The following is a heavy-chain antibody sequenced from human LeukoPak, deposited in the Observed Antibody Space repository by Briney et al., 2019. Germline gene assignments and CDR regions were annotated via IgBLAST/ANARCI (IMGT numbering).Heavy chain of an antibody. D-gene: IGHD6-13*01. J-gene: IGHJ4*02. Sequence: GGTLRLSCAASGFTFSSYGMSWVRQAPGKGLEWVSAISGSGGSTYYADSVKGRFTISRDNSKNTLYLQMNSLRAEDTAVYYCAKDWGYSSSCPDYWGQGTLVTVSS. CDR1: GFTFSSYG. CDR2: ISGSGGST. V-gene: IGHV3-23*01. CDR3: AKDWGYSSSCPDY.